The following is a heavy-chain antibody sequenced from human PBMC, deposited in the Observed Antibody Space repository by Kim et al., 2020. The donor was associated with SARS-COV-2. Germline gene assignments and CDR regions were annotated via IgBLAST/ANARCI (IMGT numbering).Heavy chain of an antibody. CDR3: ARDWRIAVDGNSRTRYYYYGIGV. CDR1: GFTFSSYS. Sequence: GGSLRLSCAASGFTFSSYSMNWVRQAPGKGLEWVSSISSSSSYIYYADSVKGRFTISRDNAKNSLYLQMNSLRAEDTAVYYCARDWRIAVDGNSRTRYYYYGIGVWGQGTTVTVSS. J-gene: IGHJ6*02. CDR2: ISSSSSYI. V-gene: IGHV3-21*01. D-gene: IGHD6-19*01.